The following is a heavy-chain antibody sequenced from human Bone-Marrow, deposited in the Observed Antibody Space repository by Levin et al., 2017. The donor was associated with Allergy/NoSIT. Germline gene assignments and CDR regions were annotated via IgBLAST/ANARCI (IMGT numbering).Heavy chain of an antibody. CDR3: ARDDMRKGSEY. D-gene: IGHD3-9*01. J-gene: IGHJ4*02. CDR1: GYTSGGYY. Sequence: PGGSLRLSCKTSGYTSGGYYIHWVRQTPGQGLEWMGRINPNTGVTFYAQKFQGRVTMTTNTSISTAFMELSSLSSDDSAIYYCARDDMRKGSEYWGQGTLVTVSS. V-gene: IGHV1-2*06. CDR2: INPNTGVT.